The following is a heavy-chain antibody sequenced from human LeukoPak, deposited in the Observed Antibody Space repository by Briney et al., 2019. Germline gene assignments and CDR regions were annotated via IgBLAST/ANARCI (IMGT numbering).Heavy chain of an antibody. V-gene: IGHV3-7*03. Sequence: GGSLRLSCAASGFTFTSYWMTWVRQAPGKGLEWLTNINEDGSVKHYVDSVRGRFTISRDNAKSSLYLQMNSLRAEDTAVYYCAKDLQGYSGYEGDFDYWGQGTLVTVSS. D-gene: IGHD5-12*01. J-gene: IGHJ4*02. CDR1: GFTFTSYW. CDR2: INEDGSVK. CDR3: AKDLQGYSGYEGDFDY.